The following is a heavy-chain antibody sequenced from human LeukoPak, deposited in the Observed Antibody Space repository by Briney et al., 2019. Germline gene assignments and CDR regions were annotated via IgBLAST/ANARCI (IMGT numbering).Heavy chain of an antibody. CDR2: IYTSGGT. Sequence: SETLSLTCTVSGGSISSGSYYWSWIRQPAGKGLEWIGRIYTSGGTNYNPSLKSRVTISVDTSKNQFSLKLSSVTAADTAIYYCASYYDSSGYLFDYWGQGILVTVSS. V-gene: IGHV4-61*02. D-gene: IGHD3-22*01. CDR1: GGSISSGSYY. J-gene: IGHJ4*02. CDR3: ASYYDSSGYLFDY.